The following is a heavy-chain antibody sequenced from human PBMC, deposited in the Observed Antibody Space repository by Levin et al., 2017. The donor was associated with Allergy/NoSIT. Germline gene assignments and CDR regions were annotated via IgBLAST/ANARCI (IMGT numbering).Heavy chain of an antibody. CDR2: IYPGDSET. CDR3: ARAYSSHGSVASCYWLH. V-gene: IGHV5-51*01. J-gene: IGHJ1*01. D-gene: IGHD2-15*01. CDR1: GYIFDTYW. Sequence: GESLKISCRTSGYIFDTYWIGWVRQMPGKGLEWMGIIYPGDSETKYSPSFQGQVTISAAKSVSTAYLQWSSLKASDSANYYCARAYSSHGSVASCYWLHWGQGTLVTVSS.